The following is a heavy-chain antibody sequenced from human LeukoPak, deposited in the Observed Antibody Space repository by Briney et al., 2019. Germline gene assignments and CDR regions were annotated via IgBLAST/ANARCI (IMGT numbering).Heavy chain of an antibody. CDR2: ISYDGNSQ. D-gene: IGHD1-1*01. J-gene: IGHJ4*02. CDR3: AKPYPTLTTSAVLDN. Sequence: PGGSLRLAWAAAGFTFSNYAIHWVRQAPGRVLEWVAAISYDGNSQHYGAPVKGRFTISRDKSKNTVYLQINTLRTDDAAIYYCAKPYPTLTTSAVLDNWGQGTLVTVSS. V-gene: IGHV3-30*18. CDR1: GFTFSNYA.